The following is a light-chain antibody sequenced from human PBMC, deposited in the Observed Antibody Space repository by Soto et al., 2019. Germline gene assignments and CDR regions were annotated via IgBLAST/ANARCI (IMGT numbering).Light chain of an antibody. J-gene: IGKJ4*01. V-gene: IGKV1-9*01. CDR2: AAS. Sequence: IQLTQTPSSLSASVGDRFTITCRASQDIAIYLAWYQQKPGEAPKLLIYAASTLYGGVPSRFSGSGSGTDFALTITSLQAEDFATYYCQQLRMYPSTFGGGTMVDIK. CDR1: QDIAIY. CDR3: QQLRMYPST.